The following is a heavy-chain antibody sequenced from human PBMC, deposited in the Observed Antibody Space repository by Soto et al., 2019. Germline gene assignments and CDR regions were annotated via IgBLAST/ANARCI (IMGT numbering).Heavy chain of an antibody. CDR3: ARDSSAWPNYFDS. CDR1: GFSISTHA. Sequence: GGSLRLSCVASGFSISTHALTWVRQAPGKGLECVSSFSGRSGDTYHAASVKGRFTISGDSSKNTVILQMNNLRADDTALYYCARDSSAWPNYFDSWGQGIQVTVYS. CDR2: FSGRSGDT. V-gene: IGHV3-23*01. J-gene: IGHJ4*02. D-gene: IGHD6-19*01.